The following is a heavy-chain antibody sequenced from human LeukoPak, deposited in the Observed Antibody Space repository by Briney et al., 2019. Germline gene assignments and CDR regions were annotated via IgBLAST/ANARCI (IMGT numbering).Heavy chain of an antibody. Sequence: GGSLRLSCAASGFTFNSHAMSWVRQAPGKGLEWVSAISGGGGSTYHADFVKGRFTISRDNSKNTLSLQMNSLRVEDTAVYYCARDQGYDYVWGSSRYGDWGQGTLVTVSS. D-gene: IGHD3-16*02. CDR2: ISGGGGST. J-gene: IGHJ4*02. CDR3: ARDQGYDYVWGSSRYGD. CDR1: GFTFNSHA. V-gene: IGHV3-23*01.